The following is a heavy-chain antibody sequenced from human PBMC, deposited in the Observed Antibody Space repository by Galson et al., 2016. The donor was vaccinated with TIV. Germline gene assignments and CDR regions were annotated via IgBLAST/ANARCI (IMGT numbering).Heavy chain of an antibody. J-gene: IGHJ4*02. CDR3: AREGGYSPGLVPFDY. Sequence: SVKVSCKASGGIVNSYAISWVRQAPGQGLEWMGGSVGMFGTAKYGQKFQGRVTFTTDESTSTSYMALNSLTSEDTAVYYCAREGGYSPGLVPFDYWGQGTLVTVSS. V-gene: IGHV1-69*05. D-gene: IGHD2-15*01. CDR2: SVGMFGTA. CDR1: GGIVNSYA.